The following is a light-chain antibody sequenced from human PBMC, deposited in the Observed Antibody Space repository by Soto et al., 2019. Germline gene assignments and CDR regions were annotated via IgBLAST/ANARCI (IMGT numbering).Light chain of an antibody. J-gene: IGKJ5*01. V-gene: IGKV1-33*01. CDR1: QDISNY. Sequence: DLQMTQSPSSLSASVGDRVTITCQASQDISNYLNWYQQKPGKAPKLLIYDASNLETGVPSRFSGSGSGTDFTFTISSLQPEDIATYYCQQSVTFGQGTRLEIK. CDR2: DAS. CDR3: QQSVT.